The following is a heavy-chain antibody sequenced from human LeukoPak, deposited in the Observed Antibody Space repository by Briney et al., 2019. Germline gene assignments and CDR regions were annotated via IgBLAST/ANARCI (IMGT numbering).Heavy chain of an antibody. CDR1: GYTFTSYY. CDR2: INPNSGGT. D-gene: IGHD2-15*01. CDR3: AREDCSGGSCYSGWFDP. V-gene: IGHV1-2*06. Sequence: ASVKVSCKASGYTFTSYYMHWVRQAPGQGLEWMGRINPNSGGTNYAQKFQGRVTMTRDTSISTAYMELSRLRSDDTAVYYCAREDCSGGSCYSGWFDPWGQGTLVTVSS. J-gene: IGHJ5*02.